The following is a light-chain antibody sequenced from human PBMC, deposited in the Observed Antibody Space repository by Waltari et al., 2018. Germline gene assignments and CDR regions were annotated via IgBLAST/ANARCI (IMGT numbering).Light chain of an antibody. CDR2: TTP. Sequence: QSVLTQPPSVSGAPGQRVTISCTGSSSNIGAGYDVHWYRHLPGTAPKLLIYTTPNRPAGVPDRFAASQSGTSASLAITGLQAEDETDYYCLCYDSSLSGWVFGGGTKLTVL. CDR3: LCYDSSLSGWV. CDR1: SSNIGAGYD. J-gene: IGLJ3*02. V-gene: IGLV1-40*01.